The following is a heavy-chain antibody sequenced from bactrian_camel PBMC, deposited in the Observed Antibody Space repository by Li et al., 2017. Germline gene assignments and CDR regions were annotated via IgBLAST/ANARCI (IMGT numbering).Heavy chain of an antibody. CDR3: AARGPYCYTKLSVRDFTY. D-gene: IGHD2*01. V-gene: IGHV3S40*01. CDR2: INSSGGRT. CDR1: YNHRGNC. J-gene: IGHJ6*01. Sequence: DVQLVESGGGSVQAGGSLRLSCRYNHRGNCMGWFRQAPGKGREGVAAINSSGGRTYYRDSVKGRFTISQDNAKNTVYLQMNSLKPEDTAMYYCAARGPYCYTKLSVRDFTYWGQGTQVTVS.